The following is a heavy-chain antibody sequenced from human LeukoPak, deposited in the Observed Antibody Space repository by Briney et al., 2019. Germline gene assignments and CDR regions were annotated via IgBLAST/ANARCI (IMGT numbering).Heavy chain of an antibody. J-gene: IGHJ4*02. CDR2: INPNSGGT. V-gene: IGHV1-2*02. Sequence: ASVKVSCKASGYTFIGYYMHWVRQAPGQGLEWMRWINPNSGGTNYAQKFQGRVTMTRDTSISTAYMELSRLRSDDTAVYYCARAYGDYVYFEYWGQGTLVTVSS. CDR3: ARAYGDYVYFEY. CDR1: GYTFIGYY. D-gene: IGHD4-17*01.